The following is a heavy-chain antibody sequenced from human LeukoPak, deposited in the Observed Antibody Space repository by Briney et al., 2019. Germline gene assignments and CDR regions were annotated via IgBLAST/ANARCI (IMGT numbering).Heavy chain of an antibody. D-gene: IGHD1-26*01. CDR1: GFTFSSYA. CDR3: AKDRSIGTYYTFDH. CDR2: ISYDGSNK. Sequence: PGRSLRLSCAASGFTFSSYAMHWVRQAPGKGLEWVAVISYDGSNKYYADSVKGRFTISRDNSKNSLYLQMNSLTAADTAVYYCAKDRSIGTYYTFDHWGQGTLVTVSS. J-gene: IGHJ4*02. V-gene: IGHV3-30*04.